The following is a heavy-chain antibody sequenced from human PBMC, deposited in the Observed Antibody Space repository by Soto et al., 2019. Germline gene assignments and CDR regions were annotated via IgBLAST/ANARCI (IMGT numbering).Heavy chain of an antibody. CDR3: AREAVVDTAMVPSRYYYYYGMDV. V-gene: IGHV1-46*01. J-gene: IGHJ6*02. D-gene: IGHD5-18*01. CDR2: INPSGGST. CDR1: GYTFTSYY. Sequence: GASVKVSCKASGYTFTSYYMHWVRQAPGQGLEWMGIINPSGGSTSYAQKFQGRVTMTRDTSTSTVYMELSSLRSEDTAVYYCAREAVVDTAMVPSRYYYYYGMDVWGQGTTVTVSS.